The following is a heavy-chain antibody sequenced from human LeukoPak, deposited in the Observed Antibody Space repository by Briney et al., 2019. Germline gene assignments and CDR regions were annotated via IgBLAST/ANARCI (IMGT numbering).Heavy chain of an antibody. CDR1: GFTFSDHY. Sequence: GGSLRLSCAASGFTFSDHYMDWVRQAPGKGLEWVANIKQDGSEKYYVDSVKGRFTISRDNAKNSLYLQMNSLRAEDTAVYYCARDRKWLRWFDPWGQGTLVTVSS. V-gene: IGHV3-7*01. CDR3: ARDRKWLRWFDP. J-gene: IGHJ5*02. D-gene: IGHD5-18*01. CDR2: IKQDGSEK.